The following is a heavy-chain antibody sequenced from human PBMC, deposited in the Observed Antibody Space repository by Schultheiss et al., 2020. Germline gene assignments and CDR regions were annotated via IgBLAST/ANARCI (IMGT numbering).Heavy chain of an antibody. Sequence: GGSLRLSCAASGFTFSSYGMHWVRQAPGKGLEWVAVISYDGSNKYYADSVKGRFTISRDNAKNSLYLQMNSLRAEDTAVYYCARSGGPSAWWNYEPIYYYYYVMDVWGQGTTVTVSS. V-gene: IGHV3-30*03. CDR2: ISYDGSNK. CDR1: GFTFSSYG. CDR3: ARSGGPSAWWNYEPIYYYYYVMDV. D-gene: IGHD1-7*01. J-gene: IGHJ6*02.